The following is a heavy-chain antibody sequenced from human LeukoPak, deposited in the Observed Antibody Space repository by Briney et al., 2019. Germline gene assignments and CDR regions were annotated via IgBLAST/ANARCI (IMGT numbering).Heavy chain of an antibody. D-gene: IGHD3-10*01. Sequence: AGGSLRLSCAASGFTFSSYSMNWVRQAPGKGLEWVSYISSSSSTTYYADSVKGRFTISRDNSKNTLYLQMNSLRAEDTAVYYCAKDPYYGSGSYYDYWGQGTLVTVSS. CDR2: ISSSSSTT. V-gene: IGHV3-48*01. CDR3: AKDPYYGSGSYYDY. J-gene: IGHJ4*02. CDR1: GFTFSSYS.